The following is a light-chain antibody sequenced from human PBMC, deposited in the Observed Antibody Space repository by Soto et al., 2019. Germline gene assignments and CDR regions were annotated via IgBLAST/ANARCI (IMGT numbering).Light chain of an antibody. J-gene: IGKJ5*01. V-gene: IGKV3D-15*01. Sequence: SQSVSSNLAWYQQKPGQPPRLLMYGVYTRAPGTPARFSGSGSGTEFTLTIGSLQSQRFPLSCCQQRPICPPLTFGQGTRLDIK. CDR3: QQRPICPPLT. CDR2: GVY. CDR1: QSVSSN.